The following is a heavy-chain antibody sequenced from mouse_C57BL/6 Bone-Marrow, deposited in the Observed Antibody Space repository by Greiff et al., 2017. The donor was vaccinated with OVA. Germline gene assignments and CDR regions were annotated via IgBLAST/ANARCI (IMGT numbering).Heavy chain of an antibody. J-gene: IGHJ4*01. D-gene: IGHD1-1*01. Sequence: EVKLEESGGDLVKPGGSLKLSCAASGFTFSSYGMSWVRQTPDKRLEWVATISSGGSYTYYPDSVKGRFTISRDNAKNTLYLQMSSLKSEDTAMYYCARYYGSRGYAMDYWGQGTSVTVSS. CDR2: ISSGGSYT. CDR1: GFTFSSYG. CDR3: ARYYGSRGYAMDY. V-gene: IGHV5-6*02.